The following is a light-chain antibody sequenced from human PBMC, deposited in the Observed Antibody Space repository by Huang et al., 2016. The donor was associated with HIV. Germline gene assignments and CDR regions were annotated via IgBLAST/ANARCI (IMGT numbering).Light chain of an antibody. CDR1: QSISSN. Sequence: EIVMTQSPATLSVSPGESATLSCRASQSISSNLAWYLHKPGQAPRLLIYRASARATGIPARFGGSGSGTEFTLTISSLQSEDFAVYYCQQYNNWPPITFGQGTRLEIK. CDR2: RAS. V-gene: IGKV3-15*01. J-gene: IGKJ5*01. CDR3: QQYNNWPPIT.